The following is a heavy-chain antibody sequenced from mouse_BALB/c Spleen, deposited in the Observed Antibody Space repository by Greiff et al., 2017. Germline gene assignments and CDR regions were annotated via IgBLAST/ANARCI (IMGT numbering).Heavy chain of an antibody. J-gene: IGHJ4*01. CDR1: GFTFSSYT. CDR3: ARHGYWGAMDY. CDR2: ISNGGGST. Sequence: EVKLMESGGGLVQPGGSLKLSCAASGFTFSSYTMSWVRQTPEKRLEWVAYISNGGGSTYYPDTVKGRFTISRDNAKNTLYLQMSSLKSEDTAMYYCARHGYWGAMDYWGQGTSVTVSS. V-gene: IGHV5-12-2*01. D-gene: IGHD2-3*01.